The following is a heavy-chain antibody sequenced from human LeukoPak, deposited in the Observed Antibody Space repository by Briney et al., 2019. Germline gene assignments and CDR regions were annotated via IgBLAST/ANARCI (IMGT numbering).Heavy chain of an antibody. J-gene: IGHJ4*02. CDR1: GYSFTSYW. V-gene: IGHV5-51*01. CDR2: IDPSDSET. D-gene: IGHD7-27*01. Sequence: GESLKISCKASGYSFTSYWIGWVRQMPGKGLEWMGIIDPSDSETRYTPSFKGQVTISADKSPSTAYLQWNSLKASDTAMYYCARQTSMGRSGDYWGQGTLVTVSS. CDR3: ARQTSMGRSGDY.